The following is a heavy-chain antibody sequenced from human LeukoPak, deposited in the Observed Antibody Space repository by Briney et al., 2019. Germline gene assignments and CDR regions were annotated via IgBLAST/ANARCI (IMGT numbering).Heavy chain of an antibody. D-gene: IGHD1-26*01. CDR3: ARSLVVGATYPYH. Sequence: PGGSLRLSCAASGFTFSSYGMTWVRQAPGKGLEWVSYISSSSSTIYYADSVKGRFTISRDNAKNSLYLQSNSLRAEDTAVYYCARSLVVGATYPYHWGQGTLVTVSS. J-gene: IGHJ5*02. CDR2: ISSSSSTI. V-gene: IGHV3-48*01. CDR1: GFTFSSYG.